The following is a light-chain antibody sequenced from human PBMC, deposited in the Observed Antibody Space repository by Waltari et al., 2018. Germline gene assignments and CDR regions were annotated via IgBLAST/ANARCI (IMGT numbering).Light chain of an antibody. CDR2: QNG. J-gene: IGLJ3*02. CDR1: ELGIRF. Sequence: SYDLTQPPSVSVSPGQTASITCSGHELGIRFVCGYQQKPGQSPILVLYQNGRRPPGIPGRFSGSNSGNTATLTISGTQAVDEADYYCQAWDRGTWGVFGGGTRLTVL. CDR3: QAWDRGTWGV. V-gene: IGLV3-1*01.